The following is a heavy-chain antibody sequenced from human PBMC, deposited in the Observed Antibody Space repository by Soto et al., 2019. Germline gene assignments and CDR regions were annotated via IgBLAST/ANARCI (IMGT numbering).Heavy chain of an antibody. CDR1: GGSISSYY. CDR2: IYYSGST. Sequence: SETLSLTCTVSGGSISSYYWSWIRQPPGKGLEWIGYIYYSGSTNYNPSLKSRVTISVDTSKNQFSLKLSSVTAADTAVYYCARGPSNGYNSYWGQGTLVTVSS. J-gene: IGHJ4*02. CDR3: ARGPSNGYNSY. D-gene: IGHD5-12*01. V-gene: IGHV4-59*01.